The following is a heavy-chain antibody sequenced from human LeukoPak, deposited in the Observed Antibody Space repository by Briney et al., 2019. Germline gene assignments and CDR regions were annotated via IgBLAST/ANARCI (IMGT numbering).Heavy chain of an antibody. CDR2: VSADGAKS. V-gene: IGHV3-43*02. CDR3: AKEIDTLGTNAFDI. Sequence: PGGSLRLSCAASGFRFDDFAMHWVRQSPGKGLEWVSLVSADGAKSYYAESVRGRFTISRDNSKNSLYLQMNTLRSEDTAFYYCAKEIDTLGTNAFDIWGHETLVTVSS. CDR1: GFRFDDFA. J-gene: IGHJ3*02. D-gene: IGHD2-15*01.